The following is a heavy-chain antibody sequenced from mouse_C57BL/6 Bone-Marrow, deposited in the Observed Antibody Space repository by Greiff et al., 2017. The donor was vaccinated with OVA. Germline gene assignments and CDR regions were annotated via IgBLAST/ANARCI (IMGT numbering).Heavy chain of an antibody. CDR2: IYPGDGDT. V-gene: IGHV1-82*01. CDR3: AREDDYDWYFDV. Sequence: QVQLQQSGAELVRPGASVKISCKASGYAFSSSWMNWVKQRPGKGLEWIGRIYPGDGDTNYNGKFKGKATLTADKSSSTAYMQLSSLTSEDSAVYFCAREDDYDWYFDVWGTGTTVTVSS. D-gene: IGHD2-4*01. J-gene: IGHJ1*03. CDR1: GYAFSSSW.